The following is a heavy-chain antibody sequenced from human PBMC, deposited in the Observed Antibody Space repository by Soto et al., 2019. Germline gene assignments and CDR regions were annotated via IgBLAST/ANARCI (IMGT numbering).Heavy chain of an antibody. CDR1: GFTFSVYT. CDR2: ITSSGTTI. V-gene: IGHV3-48*02. D-gene: IGHD6-6*01. Sequence: EAQLVESGGGLVQPGGSLRLSCAASGFTFSVYTMHWVRQSPGKGLEWISSITSSGTTISYADSVKGRFTISRDNAKSSLFLHIDTLRDEDTGVYYCAIGGYSTSSDWTWFDPWGQGALVTVSS. J-gene: IGHJ5*02. CDR3: AIGGYSTSSDWTWFDP.